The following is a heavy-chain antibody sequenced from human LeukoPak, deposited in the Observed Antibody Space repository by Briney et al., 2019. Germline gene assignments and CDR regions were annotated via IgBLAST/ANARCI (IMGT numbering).Heavy chain of an antibody. CDR1: GYTFTSYD. CDR2: MNPNSGNT. V-gene: IGHV1-8*01. D-gene: IGHD2-15*01. J-gene: IGHJ5*02. Sequence: GASVKVSCKASGYTFTSYDINWVRQATGQGLEWMGWMNPNSGNTGYAQKFQGRVTMTRNTTISTAYMELSSLRSEDTAVYYCARVSCGGGSCYSGENWFDPWGQGTLVTVSS. CDR3: ARVSCGGGSCYSGENWFDP.